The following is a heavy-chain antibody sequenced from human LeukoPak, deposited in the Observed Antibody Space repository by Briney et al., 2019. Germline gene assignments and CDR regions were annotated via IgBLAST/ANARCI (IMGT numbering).Heavy chain of an antibody. J-gene: IGHJ4*02. CDR3: ARVDEGHNGVTVGY. V-gene: IGHV3-11*06. D-gene: IGHD2-8*01. Sequence: GGSLRFSCAASGFTFSDYYMSWIRQAPGKGLEWVSYISSSSGYTNYADSVKGRFTISRDNAKNSLYLQMNSLRAEDTAVYYCARVDEGHNGVTVGYWGQGTLVTVSS. CDR2: ISSSSGYT. CDR1: GFTFSDYY.